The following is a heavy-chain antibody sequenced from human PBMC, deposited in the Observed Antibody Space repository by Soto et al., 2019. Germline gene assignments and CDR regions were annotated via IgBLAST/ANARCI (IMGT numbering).Heavy chain of an antibody. J-gene: IGHJ5*02. Sequence: QVQLQESGPGLVKPSQTLSLTCTVSGGSISSGGYYWSWIRQHPGKGLEWIGYIYYSGSTYYNPSLKSRVTISVDTSKNQCSLKLSSVTAADTAVYYCARESTVTTRVWFDPWGQGTLVTVSS. CDR1: GGSISSGGYY. D-gene: IGHD4-17*01. V-gene: IGHV4-31*03. CDR2: IYYSGST. CDR3: ARESTVTTRVWFDP.